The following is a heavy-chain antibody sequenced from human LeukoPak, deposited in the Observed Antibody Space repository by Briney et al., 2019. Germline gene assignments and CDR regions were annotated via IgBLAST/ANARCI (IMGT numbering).Heavy chain of an antibody. CDR3: ARYRGNQRGYYYYYMDV. V-gene: IGHV3-48*03. J-gene: IGHJ6*03. CDR2: ISSSGSTI. D-gene: IGHD1-26*01. Sequence: PGGSLRLSCAASGFTFSSYEMNWVRQAPGKGLEWVSYISSSGSTIYYADSVKGRFTISRDNAKNSLYLQMNSLRAEDTAVYYCARYRGNQRGYYYYYMDVWGKGTTVTVSS. CDR1: GFTFSSYE.